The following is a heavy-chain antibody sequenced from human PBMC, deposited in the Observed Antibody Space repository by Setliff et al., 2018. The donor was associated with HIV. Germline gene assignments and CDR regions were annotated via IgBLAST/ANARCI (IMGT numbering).Heavy chain of an antibody. D-gene: IGHD3-9*01. CDR2: ISYTGST. V-gene: IGHV4-39*01. CDR1: GGSINRSNYY. CDR3: ARQTWEYYDTLTGYYRSPKNFDS. Sequence: PSETLSLTCTVPGGSINRSNYYWGWIRQPPGKGLEWIGTISYTGSTYYDPSLKSRVTISLVTSKNQFFLKLSSVTAPDTAIYYCARQTWEYYDTLTGYYRSPKNFDSWGQGTLVTVSS. J-gene: IGHJ4*02.